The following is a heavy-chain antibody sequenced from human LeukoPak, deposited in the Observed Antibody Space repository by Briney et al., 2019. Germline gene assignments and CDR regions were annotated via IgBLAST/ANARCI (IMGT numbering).Heavy chain of an antibody. V-gene: IGHV1-18*01. CDR3: ARARGHWNYDF. Sequence: ASVKVSCKASGYTFSNYGITWVRQAPGQGLEWMGWISAYNGNTNYAQKVQGRVTMTTDTSTSTAYMELRSLRSDDTAVYYCARARGHWNYDFWGQGALVTVSS. J-gene: IGHJ4*02. D-gene: IGHD1-7*01. CDR2: ISAYNGNT. CDR1: GYTFSNYG.